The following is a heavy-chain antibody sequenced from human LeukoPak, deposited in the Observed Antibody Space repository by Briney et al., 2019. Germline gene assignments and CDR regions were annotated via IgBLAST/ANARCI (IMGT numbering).Heavy chain of an antibody. CDR3: TRDVGTTGWHTFDY. CDR2: TYYRSKWYN. J-gene: IGHJ4*02. Sequence: SQTLSLTCAISGDSVSSNNGAWNWIRQSPSRGLEWLGRTYYRSKWYNDYAESLISRITISPVTSKNQFSLQLYSVTPEDTAVYYCTRDVGTTGWHTFDYWGQGTLVTVSS. V-gene: IGHV6-1*01. CDR1: GDSVSSNNGA. D-gene: IGHD3-9*01.